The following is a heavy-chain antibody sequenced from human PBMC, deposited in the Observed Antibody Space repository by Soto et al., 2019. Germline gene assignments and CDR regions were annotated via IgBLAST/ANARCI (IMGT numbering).Heavy chain of an antibody. CDR2: ISSSSSYI. D-gene: IGHD2-21*01. CDR1: GFTFSSYS. Sequence: GGSLRLCCAASGFTFSSYSMNWVRQAPGKGLEWVSSISSSSSYIYYADSVKGRFTISRDNAKNSLYLQMNSLRAEDTAVYYCAKIPGRNAFAIWGQGTMVTVSS. V-gene: IGHV3-21*01. CDR3: AKIPGRNAFAI. J-gene: IGHJ3*02.